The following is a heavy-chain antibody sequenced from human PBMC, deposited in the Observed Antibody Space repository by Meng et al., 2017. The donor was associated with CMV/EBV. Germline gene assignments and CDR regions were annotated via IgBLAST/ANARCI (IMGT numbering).Heavy chain of an antibody. J-gene: IGHJ4*02. V-gene: IGHV3-21*01. Sequence: GGSLRLSCAASGFTFSSYSMNWVRQAPGKGLEWVSSISSSSSYIYYADSVKGRFTISRGNAKTSLYLQMNSLRAEDTAVYYCARDLGPYNWNYVGVVQGAKDYWGQGTLVTVSS. CDR1: GFTFSSYS. CDR2: ISSSSSYI. D-gene: IGHD1-7*01. CDR3: ARDLGPYNWNYVGVVQGAKDY.